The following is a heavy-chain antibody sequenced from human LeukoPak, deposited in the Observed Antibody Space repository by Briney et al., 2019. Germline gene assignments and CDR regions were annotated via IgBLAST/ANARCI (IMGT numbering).Heavy chain of an antibody. CDR2: INPSGGST. V-gene: IGHV1-46*01. D-gene: IGHD3-3*01. CDR1: GYTFTSYY. CDR3: ARRPVYDFWSGSPRAFDI. Sequence: LWASVKVSCKASGYTFTSYYMHWVRQAPGQGLEWMGIINPSGGSTSYAQKFQGRVTMTRDTSTSTVYMELSSLRSEDTAVYYCARRPVYDFWSGSPRAFDIWGQGTMVTVSS. J-gene: IGHJ3*02.